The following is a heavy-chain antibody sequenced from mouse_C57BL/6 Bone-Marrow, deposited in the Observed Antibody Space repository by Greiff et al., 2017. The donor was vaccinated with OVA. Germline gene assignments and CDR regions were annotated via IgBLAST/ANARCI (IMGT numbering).Heavy chain of an antibody. CDR1: GFNIKDDY. CDR3: THGYYDGSSSHFDD. J-gene: IGHJ2*01. CDR2: IDPENGDT. V-gene: IGHV14-4*01. Sequence: EVQLQQSGAELVRPGASVKLSCTASGFNIKDDYMHWVKQRPEQGLEWIGWIDPENGDTEYASKFQGKATITADTSSNTAYLQLSSLTSENTAVYYCTHGYYDGSSSHFDDWGQGTTLTVSS. D-gene: IGHD1-1*01.